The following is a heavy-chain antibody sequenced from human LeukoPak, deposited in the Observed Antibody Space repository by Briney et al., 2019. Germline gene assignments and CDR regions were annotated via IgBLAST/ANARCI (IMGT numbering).Heavy chain of an antibody. D-gene: IGHD4-23*01. V-gene: IGHV4-59*12. Sequence: SETLSLTCTVSGGSISSYYWSWIRQPPGEGLEWIAYIHYSGSPNYNPSLKSRVTISIDTSKNQFSLKLSSVTAADTAVYYCARDGGSEYAFDIWGQGTMVTVSS. CDR2: IHYSGSP. CDR3: ARDGGSEYAFDI. CDR1: GGSISSYY. J-gene: IGHJ3*02.